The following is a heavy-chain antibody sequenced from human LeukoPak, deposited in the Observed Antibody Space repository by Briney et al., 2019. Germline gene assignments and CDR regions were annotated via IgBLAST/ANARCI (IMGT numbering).Heavy chain of an antibody. V-gene: IGHV1-18*01. CDR2: ISAHNGDT. CDR1: GYTFISHG. CDR3: ARELREEMAPEVETDAFDI. Sequence: ASVKVSCKASGYTFISHGLSWVRQAPGQGLEWMEWISAHNGDTNYAQKFQGRVTMTTDTSTSTISMELRSLRSDDTAVYYCARELREEMAPEVETDAFDIWGQGTMVTVSS. J-gene: IGHJ3*02. D-gene: IGHD5-24*01.